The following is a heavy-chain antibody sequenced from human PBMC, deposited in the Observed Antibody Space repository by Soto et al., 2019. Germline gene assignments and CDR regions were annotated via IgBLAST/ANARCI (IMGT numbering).Heavy chain of an antibody. CDR1: GYTFTSYY. CDR3: ARDRCSGGSCYHNYYYYGMDV. V-gene: IGHV1-46*01. D-gene: IGHD2-15*01. CDR2: INPSGGST. Sequence: GASVKVSCKASGYTFTSYYMHWVRQAPGQGLEWMGIINPSGGSTSYAQKFQGRVTMTRDTSTSTVYMELSSLGSEDTAVYYCARDRCSGGSCYHNYYYYGMDVWGQGTTVTVSS. J-gene: IGHJ6*02.